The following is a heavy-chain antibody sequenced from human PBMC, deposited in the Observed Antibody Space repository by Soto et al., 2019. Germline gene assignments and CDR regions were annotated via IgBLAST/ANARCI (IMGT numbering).Heavy chain of an antibody. D-gene: IGHD2-2*01. V-gene: IGHV3-21*01. Sequence: GGSLRLSCEVSGFYFNNYGINWVRQAPGKGLEWVSSVSKSAYTYYSDSVKGRFTISRHNAENSVSLQMNSLRAEDTAVYYCAREDSIIIPAVSDFWGQGTLVTVSS. CDR3: AREDSIIIPAVSDF. J-gene: IGHJ4*02. CDR2: VSKSAYT. CDR1: GFYFNNYG.